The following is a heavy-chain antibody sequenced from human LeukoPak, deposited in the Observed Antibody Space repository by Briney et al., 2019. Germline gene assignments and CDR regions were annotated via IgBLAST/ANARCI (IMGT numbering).Heavy chain of an antibody. Sequence: ASVKVSCKASGGTFSRYAISWVRQAPGQGLEWMGGIIPIFGTANYAQKFQGRVTITADKSTSTAYMELSSLRSEDTAVYYCASTPGVSWGLGYWGQGTLVTVSS. D-gene: IGHD2-15*01. V-gene: IGHV1-69*06. CDR2: IIPIFGTA. CDR1: GGTFSRYA. J-gene: IGHJ4*02. CDR3: ASTPGVSWGLGY.